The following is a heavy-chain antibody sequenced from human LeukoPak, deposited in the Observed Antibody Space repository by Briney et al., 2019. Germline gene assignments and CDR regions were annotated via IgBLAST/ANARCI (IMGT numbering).Heavy chain of an antibody. V-gene: IGHV3-30*18. CDR3: AKEACGGSCFYGMDV. D-gene: IGHD2-15*01. J-gene: IGHJ6*04. Sequence: GGSLRLSCAASGFTFSSYGMHWVRQAPGKGLEWVAVISYDGSNKYYADSVKGRFTISRDNSKNTLYLQMNSLRAEDTAVYYCAKEACGGSCFYGMDVWGKGTTVTVSS. CDR2: ISYDGSNK. CDR1: GFTFSSYG.